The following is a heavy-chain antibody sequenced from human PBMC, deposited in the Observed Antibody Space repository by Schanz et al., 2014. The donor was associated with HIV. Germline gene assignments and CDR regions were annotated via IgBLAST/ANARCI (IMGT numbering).Heavy chain of an antibody. CDR1: GFTFSSYG. D-gene: IGHD2-8*01. CDR3: ANSGYCTSGICYTRGNGMDV. J-gene: IGHJ6*02. Sequence: QVQLVESGGGVVQPGRSLRLSCAASGFTFSSYGMHWVRQAPGKGLEWVAVIWYDGSNKYYADSVKGRFTISRDNSKNTLYVQMNSLRAEDTAVYYCANSGYCTSGICYTRGNGMDVWGQGTTVTVSS. V-gene: IGHV3-33*06. CDR2: IWYDGSNK.